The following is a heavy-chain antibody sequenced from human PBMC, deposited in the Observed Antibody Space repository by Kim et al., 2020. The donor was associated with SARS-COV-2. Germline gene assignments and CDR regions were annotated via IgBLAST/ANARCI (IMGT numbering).Heavy chain of an antibody. J-gene: IGHJ4*02. Sequence: ASVKVSCKACGYMFTSYGFSWVRQAPGQGLEWLGWISARDGNTKYGQKVQGRVIMTTDTSTNTAYMELWSLRSDDTAMYYCARGAYGDVSFDYGGQGTLVPV. D-gene: IGHD2-21*02. V-gene: IGHV1-18*04. CDR3: ARGAYGDVSFDY. CDR1: GYMFTSYG. CDR2: ISARDGNT.